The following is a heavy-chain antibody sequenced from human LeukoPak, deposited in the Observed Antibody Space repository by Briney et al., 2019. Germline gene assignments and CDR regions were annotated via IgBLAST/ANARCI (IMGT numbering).Heavy chain of an antibody. CDR1: SDSIGSYY. CDR3: ARAKRNLSCPFDF. J-gene: IGHJ4*02. V-gene: IGHV4-59*01. CDR2: IYTGYP. Sequence: SSETLSLTCTVSSDSIGSYYWTWIRQPPGKGLEWIGYIYTGYPNYNPSLNGRVTISEDTSKKQFFLKLTSVTAADTAVYYCARAKRNLSCPFDFWGQGTLVTVSS. D-gene: IGHD1-1*01.